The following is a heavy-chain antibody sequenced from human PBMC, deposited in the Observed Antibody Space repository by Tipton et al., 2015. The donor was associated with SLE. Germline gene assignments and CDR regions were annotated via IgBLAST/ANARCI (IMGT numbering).Heavy chain of an antibody. D-gene: IGHD3-3*01. CDR1: GGPTSNYN. V-gene: IGHV4-59*12. CDR3: ARATDFWSGYYDY. J-gene: IGHJ4*02. Sequence: TLSLTCTVSGGPTSNYNWGWIRQPPGMGLEWIGNIYYSGDTNYNPSLKSRVTLSVDTSKNQFSLRLRYLTAADTALYFCARATDFWSGYYDYWGQGALVSVSS. CDR2: IYYSGDT.